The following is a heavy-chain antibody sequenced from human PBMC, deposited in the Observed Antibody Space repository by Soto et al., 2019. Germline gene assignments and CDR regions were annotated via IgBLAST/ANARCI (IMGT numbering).Heavy chain of an antibody. V-gene: IGHV3-7*04. J-gene: IGHJ6*02. CDR3: ARDPQRGYYYYGMDV. Sequence: EVQLVESGGGLVQPGGSLRLSCAASGFTFSSYWMSWVRQAPGKGLEWVANIKQDGSEKYYVDSVKGRFTISRDNAKTSLYLQMNSLRAEDTAVYYCARDPQRGYYYYGMDVWGQGTTVTVSS. CDR2: IKQDGSEK. D-gene: IGHD1-1*01. CDR1: GFTFSSYW.